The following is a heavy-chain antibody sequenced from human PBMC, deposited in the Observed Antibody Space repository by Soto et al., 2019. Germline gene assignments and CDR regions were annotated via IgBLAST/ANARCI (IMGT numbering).Heavy chain of an antibody. CDR2: INPNSGGT. CDR3: ALVPNAMDYYGMDV. J-gene: IGHJ6*02. CDR1: GYTFTGYY. V-gene: IGHV1-2*02. Sequence: QVQLVQSGAEVKKPGASVKVSCKASGYTFTGYYMHWVRQAPGQGLEWMGWINPNSGGTNSAQKFKGRVNMTRDTSISTAYMELSRLRSDDTAVYYCALVPNAMDYYGMDVWGQGTTVTVSS. D-gene: IGHD2-2*01.